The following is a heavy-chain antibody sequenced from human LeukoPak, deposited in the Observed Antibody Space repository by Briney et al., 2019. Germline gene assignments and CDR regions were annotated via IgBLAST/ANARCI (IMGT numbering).Heavy chain of an antibody. J-gene: IGHJ5*02. CDR2: IIPILGIA. V-gene: IGHV1-69*02. D-gene: IGHD2-2*01. CDR3: ARGYVSRYCSSTSCYFEFDP. Sequence: ASVKVSCKASGGTFSNSTISWVRQAPGQGLEWMGRIIPILGIANYAQKFQGRVTITADKSTSTAYMELSSLRSEDTAVYYCARGYVSRYCSSTSCYFEFDPWGQGTLVTVAS. CDR1: GGTFSNST.